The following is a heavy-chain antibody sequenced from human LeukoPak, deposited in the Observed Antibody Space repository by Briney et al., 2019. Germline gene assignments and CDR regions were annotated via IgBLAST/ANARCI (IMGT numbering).Heavy chain of an antibody. CDR1: GYTFTNYG. Sequence: GASVKVSCKASGYTFTNYGITWVRQAPGQGLEWMGWISAYNGNTNYAQKLQGRVTMTTDTSTSTAYMELRSLRSDDTAVYYCAIRYYYDSSGYYPLDYWGQGTLVTVSS. CDR3: AIRYYYDSSGYYPLDY. D-gene: IGHD3-22*01. J-gene: IGHJ4*02. CDR2: ISAYNGNT. V-gene: IGHV1-18*01.